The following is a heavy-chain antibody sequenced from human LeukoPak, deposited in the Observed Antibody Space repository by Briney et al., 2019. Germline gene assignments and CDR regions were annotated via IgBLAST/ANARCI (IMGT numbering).Heavy chain of an antibody. CDR2: MYYSGSS. J-gene: IGHJ3*02. V-gene: IGHV4-39*01. D-gene: IGHD2-21*01. CDR1: GDSVSSSGYF. Sequence: SETLSLTCTVSGDSVSSSGYFWAWIRQPPGKGQEWIGSMYYSGSSYYNPSLKSRVTISVDTSKNQFSLKLSSVTAADTAVYYCALWFLYAFDIWGQGTMVTVSS. CDR3: ALWFLYAFDI.